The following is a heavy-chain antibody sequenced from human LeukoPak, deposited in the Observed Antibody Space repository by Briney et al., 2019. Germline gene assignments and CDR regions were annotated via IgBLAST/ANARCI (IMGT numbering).Heavy chain of an antibody. CDR2: INHSGST. J-gene: IGHJ4*02. D-gene: IGHD3-22*01. V-gene: IGHV4-39*07. CDR3: ARRLSPYYYDSSGYQFDY. Sequence: PSETLSLTCTVSGGSLSSSSYYWSWIRQPPGKGLGWIGEINHSGSTNYNPSLKSRVTISVDTSKNQFSLKLSSVTAADTAVYHCARRLSPYYYDSSGYQFDYWGQGTLVTVSS. CDR1: GGSLSSSSYY.